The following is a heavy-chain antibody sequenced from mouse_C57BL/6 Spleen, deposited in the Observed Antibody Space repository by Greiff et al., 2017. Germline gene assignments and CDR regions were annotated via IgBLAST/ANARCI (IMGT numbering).Heavy chain of an antibody. Sequence: EVHLVESGGGLVQPGGSLSLSCAASGFTFTDYYMSWVRQPPGKALEWLGFIRNKANGYTTEYSASVKGRFTISRDNSQSILYLQMNALRAEDSATYYCARTHYYGNYDYFDYWGQGTTLTVSS. CDR2: IRNKANGYTT. D-gene: IGHD2-1*01. CDR3: ARTHYYGNYDYFDY. J-gene: IGHJ2*01. V-gene: IGHV7-3*01. CDR1: GFTFTDYY.